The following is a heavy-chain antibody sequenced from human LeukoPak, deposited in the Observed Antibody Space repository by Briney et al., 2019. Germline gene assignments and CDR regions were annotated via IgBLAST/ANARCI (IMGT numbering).Heavy chain of an antibody. V-gene: IGHV4-4*07. J-gene: IGHJ3*02. D-gene: IGHD3-22*01. CDR1: GGSINNYY. Sequence: PTETLSLTCTVSGGSINNYYWSWIRQPAGKGLEWIGRIDSSGSTDYNPSLKSRVTMLVDTSKNQFSLKLSSVTAADTAVYSCARESYYDSSGYSHDAFDIWGQGTMVTVSS. CDR3: ARESYYDSSGYSHDAFDI. CDR2: IDSSGST.